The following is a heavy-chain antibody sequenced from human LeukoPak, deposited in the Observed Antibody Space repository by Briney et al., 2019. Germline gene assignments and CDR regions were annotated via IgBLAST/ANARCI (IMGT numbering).Heavy chain of an antibody. J-gene: IGHJ4*02. CDR2: IIPIFGTA. V-gene: IGHV1-69*13. D-gene: IGHD6-13*01. CDR1: GGTFSSYA. Sequence: SVKVPCKASGGTFSSYAISWVRQAPGQGLEWMGGIIPIFGTANYAQKFQGRVTITADESTSTAYMELSSLRSEDTAVYYCARSQLGGIAAHLYCFDYWGQGTLVTVSS. CDR3: ARSQLGGIAAHLYCFDY.